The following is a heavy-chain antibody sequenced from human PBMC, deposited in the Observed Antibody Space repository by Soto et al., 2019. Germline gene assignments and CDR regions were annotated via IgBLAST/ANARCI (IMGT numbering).Heavy chain of an antibody. Sequence: QVQLQESGPGLVKPSQTLSLTCTVSGGSISSGGYYWSWIRQHPGKGLEWIGYIYYSGSTYYNPSLKSRVTLSVNTSNNQFSLKLSSVTAADTAVYYCARVVVHCTNGVCLHAWGFDYWGQGTLVTVSS. CDR3: ARVVVHCTNGVCLHAWGFDY. V-gene: IGHV4-31*03. CDR1: GGSISSGGYY. J-gene: IGHJ4*02. D-gene: IGHD2-8*01. CDR2: IYYSGST.